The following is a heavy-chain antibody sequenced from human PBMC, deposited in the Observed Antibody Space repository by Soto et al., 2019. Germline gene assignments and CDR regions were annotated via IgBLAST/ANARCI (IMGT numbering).Heavy chain of an antibody. D-gene: IGHD6-25*01. CDR2: IVVGSGNT. V-gene: IGHV1-58*01. CDR3: AALKSAPT. CDR1: GFTFTCSA. Sequence: SVKVFCRASGFTFTCSAVQWLRQARGQRLEWIGWIVVGSGNTNYAQKFQERVTITRDMSTSTAYMELSRLRSEDTAVYSCAALKSAPTWGQGTLVTVSS. J-gene: IGHJ5*02.